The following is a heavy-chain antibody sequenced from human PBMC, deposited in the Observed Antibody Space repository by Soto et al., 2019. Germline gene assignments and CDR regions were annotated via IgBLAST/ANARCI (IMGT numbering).Heavy chain of an antibody. D-gene: IGHD3-22*01. CDR1: GFSLSTSGMC. CDR3: ARVSPYYYDSSLDY. CDR2: IDWDDDK. Sequence: SGPTLVNPTQTLTLTCTFSGFSLSTSGMCVSWIRQPPGKALEWLARIDWDDDKYYSTSLKTRLTISKDTSKNQVVLTMTNMDPVDTATYYCARVSPYYYDSSLDYWGQGTLVTVSS. J-gene: IGHJ4*02. V-gene: IGHV2-70*11.